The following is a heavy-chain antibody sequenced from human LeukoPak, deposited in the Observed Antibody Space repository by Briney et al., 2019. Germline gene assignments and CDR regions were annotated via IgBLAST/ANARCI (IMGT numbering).Heavy chain of an antibody. V-gene: IGHV4-30-4*01. J-gene: IGHJ6*04. Sequence: PSQTLSLTRTVSGGSLRSDDIYWSWIRQPPGKGLEWVRYIFYSGNTHYNPSLQSRVHFSVDTTNNQFSLKLNSVTAADTAGYFCAAVVVVAATNYYYYASDVWGEGATVTVSS. CDR3: AAVVVVAATNYYYYASDV. D-gene: IGHD2-15*01. CDR2: IFYSGNT. CDR1: GGSLRSDDIY.